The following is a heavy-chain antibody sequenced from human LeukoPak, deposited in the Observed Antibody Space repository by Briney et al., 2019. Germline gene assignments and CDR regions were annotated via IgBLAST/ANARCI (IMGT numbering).Heavy chain of an antibody. Sequence: SETLSLTCTVSGGSISSSSYYWGWIRQPPGKGLEWIGSIYYSGSTYYNPSLKSRVTISVDTSKNQFSLKLSSVTAADTAVYYCARAGYSSSWYWNFDYWGQGTLVTVSS. CDR2: IYYSGST. D-gene: IGHD6-13*01. CDR3: ARAGYSSSWYWNFDY. CDR1: GGSISSSSYY. V-gene: IGHV4-39*07. J-gene: IGHJ4*02.